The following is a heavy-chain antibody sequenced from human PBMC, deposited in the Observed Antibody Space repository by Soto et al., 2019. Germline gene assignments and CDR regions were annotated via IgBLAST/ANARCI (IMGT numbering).Heavy chain of an antibody. D-gene: IGHD2-8*02. Sequence: QVQLQQWGAGLLKPSETLSLTCAVYGGSFSAYDWTWIRQPPGPGLGWIGEINHSGSTNYNPSLKSRVTISVDTSKNQFSLKLTSVTAADTAVYYCARDKITGLFDYWGQGTLVTVSS. CDR3: ARDKITGLFDY. V-gene: IGHV4-34*01. CDR1: GGSFSAYD. CDR2: INHSGST. J-gene: IGHJ4*02.